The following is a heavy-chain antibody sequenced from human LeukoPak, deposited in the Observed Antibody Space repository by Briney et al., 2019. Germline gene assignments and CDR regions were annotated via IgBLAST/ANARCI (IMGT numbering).Heavy chain of an antibody. CDR2: ISGSGGST. J-gene: IGHJ6*03. CDR3: AKAGNYDFWSGYSHYYMDV. Sequence: GGSLRLSCAASGFTFSSYAMSWVRQAPGKGLEWVSAISGSGGSTYYADSVKGRFTISRDNSKNTLYLQMNSLRAEDTAVYYCAKAGNYDFWSGYSHYYMDVWGKGTTVTVSS. CDR1: GFTFSSYA. D-gene: IGHD3-3*01. V-gene: IGHV3-23*01.